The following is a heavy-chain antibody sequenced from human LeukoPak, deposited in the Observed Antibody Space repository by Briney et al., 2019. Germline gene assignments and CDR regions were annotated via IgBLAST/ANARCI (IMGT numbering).Heavy chain of an antibody. CDR2: IISIFGTA. V-gene: IGHV1-69*05. Sequence: GASVKVSCKASGGTFSSYAISWVRQAPGQGLEWMGGIISIFGTANYAQKFQGRVTITTDESTSTAYMELSSLRSEDTAVYYCARQTVGDYDSSGYYRNWGQGTLVTASS. CDR3: ARQTVGDYDSSGYYRN. CDR1: GGTFSSYA. J-gene: IGHJ4*02. D-gene: IGHD3-22*01.